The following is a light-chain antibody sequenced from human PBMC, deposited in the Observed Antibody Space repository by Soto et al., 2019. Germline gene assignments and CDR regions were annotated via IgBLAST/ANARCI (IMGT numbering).Light chain of an antibody. J-gene: IGKJ2*01. CDR1: QSVSGNS. Sequence: EIVLTQSPGTLSLSPGERATLSCRASQSVSGNSLAWYQQKPRQSPRLLIYGSSDRATGIPDRFSGSGSGTDVTVTITRVGPDDFAVYYCQQDGSSPPYTFGQGTKLEIK. CDR3: QQDGSSPPYT. CDR2: GSS. V-gene: IGKV3-20*01.